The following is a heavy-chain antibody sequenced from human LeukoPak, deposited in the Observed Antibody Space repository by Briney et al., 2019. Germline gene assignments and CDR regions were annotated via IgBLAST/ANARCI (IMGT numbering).Heavy chain of an antibody. CDR3: ARDLVAAAGTNYYYYMDV. V-gene: IGHV1-2*02. J-gene: IGHJ6*03. CDR1: GYTFTGNC. CDR2: INPNSGGT. Sequence: GASVKVSCTASGYTFTGNCMHWVRQAPGQGIEWMGRINPNSGGTNYAQKFQGRVTMPRDTSISTAYMELSRLRSDDTAVYYCARDLVAAAGTNYYYYMDVWGKGTTVTVSS. D-gene: IGHD6-13*01.